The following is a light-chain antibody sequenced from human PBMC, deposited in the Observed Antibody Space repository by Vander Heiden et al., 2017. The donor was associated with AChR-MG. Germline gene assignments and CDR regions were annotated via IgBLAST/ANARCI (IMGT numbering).Light chain of an antibody. J-gene: IGLJ2*01. CDR1: SSDVGGYNY. Sequence: QSALTQPASVSGSPGQSITISCTGTSSDVGGYNYVSWYQQHPGKAPNLIYEDDSNRPAGVSGRFAASKCSKTASPTISVHQAEDEAYYYCSSYTSSSTVVFGGGTKLTVL. CDR3: SSYTSSSTVV. V-gene: IGLV2-14*03. CDR2: DDS.